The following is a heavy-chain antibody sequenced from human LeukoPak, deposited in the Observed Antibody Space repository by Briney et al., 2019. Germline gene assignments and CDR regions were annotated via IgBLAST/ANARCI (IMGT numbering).Heavy chain of an antibody. CDR3: ARSYSSNWYGTCDD. D-gene: IGHD6-13*01. J-gene: IGHJ4*02. V-gene: IGHV3-11*06. CDR1: GFTFSDYY. CDR2: ISSSSSYT. Sequence: GGSLRLSCAASGFTFSDYYMCWTPQAPGKGLEWVSYISSSSSYTNYADSVKGRFTISRDNAKNSLYLQMNSLRAEDTAVYYCARSYSSNWYGTCDDSGQGTVVTVSS.